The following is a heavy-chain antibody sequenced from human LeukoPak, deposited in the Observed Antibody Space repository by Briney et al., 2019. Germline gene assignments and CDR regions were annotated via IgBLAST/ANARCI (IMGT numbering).Heavy chain of an antibody. Sequence: GGSLRLSCAASGFTFSSYWMHWVRQAPGKGLVWVSRINSDGSITTYADSVKGRFTISRDNAKNTLYLQMNSLRAEDTAVYYCARDPRFSENLDYWGQGTLVTVSS. CDR3: ARDPRFSENLDY. D-gene: IGHD1-14*01. CDR1: GFTFSSYW. V-gene: IGHV3-74*03. J-gene: IGHJ4*02. CDR2: INSDGSIT.